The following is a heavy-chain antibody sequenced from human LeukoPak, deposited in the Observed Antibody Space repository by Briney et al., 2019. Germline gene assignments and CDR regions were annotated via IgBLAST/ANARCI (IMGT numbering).Heavy chain of an antibody. V-gene: IGHV6-1*01. J-gene: IGHJ5*02. Sequence: SQTLSLTCAISGDSVSSNSAAWNWIRQSPSRGLEWLGRTYYRPKWYNDYAVSVKSRITINPDTSKNQFSLQLNSVTPEDTAVYYCARELGYYDSIIDWFDPWGQGTLVTVSS. CDR2: TYYRPKWYN. CDR3: ARELGYYDSIIDWFDP. CDR1: GDSVSSNSAA. D-gene: IGHD3-22*01.